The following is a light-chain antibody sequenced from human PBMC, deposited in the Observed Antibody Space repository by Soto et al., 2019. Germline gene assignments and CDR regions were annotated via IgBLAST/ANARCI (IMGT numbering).Light chain of an antibody. CDR3: HQRSSWPRRT. CDR1: QSVPNY. CDR2: DIS. V-gene: IGKV3-11*01. Sequence: EIVLTQSPVTLSLSPGERATLSCRASQSVPNYLAWYQQKPGQAPRLVIYDISHRATGIPARFSGSGSGTDFTLTISMLEPEDAAVYYCHQRSSWPRRTFGEGTKLEIK. J-gene: IGKJ2*02.